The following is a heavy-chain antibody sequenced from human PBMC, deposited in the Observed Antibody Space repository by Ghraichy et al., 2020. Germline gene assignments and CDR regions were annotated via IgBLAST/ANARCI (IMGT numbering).Heavy chain of an antibody. CDR1: GGSIRGSVYY. CDR2: INYSGTT. CDR3: ARHLNLVCHWFDP. V-gene: IGHV4-39*01. J-gene: IGHJ5*02. Sequence: SETLSLTCTVSGGSIRGSVYYWGWIRQPPGSGLEWIGSINYSGTTYYNPSLKSRVTISADTFRNQVSLNFQSVTAADTAVYYCARHLNLVCHWFDPCGQG. D-gene: IGHD5/OR15-5a*01.